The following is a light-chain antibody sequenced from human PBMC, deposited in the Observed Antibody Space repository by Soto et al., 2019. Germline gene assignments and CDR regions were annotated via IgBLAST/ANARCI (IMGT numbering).Light chain of an antibody. V-gene: IGKV1-8*01. CDR1: QGISSY. CDR3: QQYNAYYT. Sequence: IPLTQSPSSFSASTGRRFTISCRASQGISSYLAWYQQKPRTAPNLLNYAASTLQGGLPTWFSGSGSGTEFPPTISLLQPEHLANYCCQQYNAYYTFGPGTKVDIK. CDR2: AAS. J-gene: IGKJ3*01.